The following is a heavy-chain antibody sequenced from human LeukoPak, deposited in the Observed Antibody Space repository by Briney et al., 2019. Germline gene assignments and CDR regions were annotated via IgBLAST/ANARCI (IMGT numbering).Heavy chain of an antibody. CDR2: IYYSGST. Sequence: SETLSLTCTVSGGSISSSSYYWGWIRQPPGKGLEWIVSIYYSGSTYYNPSLKSRVTISVDTSKNQLSLTLSSVTAADTAVYYCARQSGYHTWFDPWGQGTLVSVSS. J-gene: IGHJ5*02. D-gene: IGHD3-22*01. CDR1: GGSISSSSYY. CDR3: ARQSGYHTWFDP. V-gene: IGHV4-39*01.